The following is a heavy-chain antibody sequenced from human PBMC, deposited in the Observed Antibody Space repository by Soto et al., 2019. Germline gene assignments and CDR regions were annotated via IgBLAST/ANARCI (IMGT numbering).Heavy chain of an antibody. D-gene: IGHD4-17*01. Sequence: QVQLVESGGGVVQPGTSLRLSCAASGFTFSSYAMHWVRQAPGKGLEWVAVVSYDGSHEFYADFVEGRFTIARDNSKDMLYLQMNSLRAEDTAVYYCAKDVNDPHNYGDYNFHYWGQGTLVTVSS. CDR3: AKDVNDPHNYGDYNFHY. V-gene: IGHV3-30*18. CDR1: GFTFSSYA. J-gene: IGHJ4*02. CDR2: VSYDGSHE.